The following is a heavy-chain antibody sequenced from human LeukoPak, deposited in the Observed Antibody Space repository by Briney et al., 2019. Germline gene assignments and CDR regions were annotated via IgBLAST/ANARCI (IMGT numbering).Heavy chain of an antibody. D-gene: IGHD5-18*01. CDR3: AKDTGYSYGNFDY. V-gene: IGHV3-9*01. CDR2: ISWNSGSI. J-gene: IGHJ4*02. CDR1: GFTFDDYA. Sequence: PGGSLRLSCAASGFTFDDYAMHWVRQAPGKGLEWVSGISWNSGSIGYADSVKGRFTISRDNAKNSLYLQMNSLRAEDTALYYCAKDTGYSYGNFDYWGQGTLVTVSS.